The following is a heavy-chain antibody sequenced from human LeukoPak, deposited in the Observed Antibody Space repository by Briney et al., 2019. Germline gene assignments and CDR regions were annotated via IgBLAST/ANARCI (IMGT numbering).Heavy chain of an antibody. V-gene: IGHV4-39*07. CDR1: GGSISSSSYY. D-gene: IGHD3-10*01. CDR3: ARDAGSGSYYPFDP. CDR2: IYYSGST. J-gene: IGHJ5*02. Sequence: SETLSLTCTVSGGSISSSSYYWGWIRQPPGKGLEWIGSIYYSGSTYYNPSLKSRVTISVDTSKNQFSLKLSSVTAADTAVYYCARDAGSGSYYPFDPWGQGTLVTVSS.